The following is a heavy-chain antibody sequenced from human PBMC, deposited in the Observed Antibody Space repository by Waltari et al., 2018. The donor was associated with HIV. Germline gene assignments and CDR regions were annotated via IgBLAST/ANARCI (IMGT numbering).Heavy chain of an antibody. CDR1: GFTVRRNY. D-gene: IGHD6-19*01. Sequence: EVQLVESGGGLVQPGGSLRLSCADSGFTVRRNYMGWVRQAPGKGLEWVSVIYSGGSTYYADSVKGRFTISRDNSKNTLYLQMNSLRAEDTAVYYCARVHAAGDYFDYWGQGTLVTVSS. J-gene: IGHJ4*02. CDR2: IYSGGST. V-gene: IGHV3-66*01. CDR3: ARVHAAGDYFDY.